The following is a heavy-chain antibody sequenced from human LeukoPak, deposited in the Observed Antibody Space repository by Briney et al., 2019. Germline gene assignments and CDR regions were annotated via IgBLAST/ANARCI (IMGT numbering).Heavy chain of an antibody. J-gene: IGHJ4*02. CDR2: FDPEDGET. CDR1: GYTLTELS. D-gene: IGHD5-12*01. CDR3: ATVGYSGYDWVY. V-gene: IGHV1-24*01. Sequence: ASVKVSCKVSGYTLTELSMHWVRQAPGKGLEWMGGFDPEDGETIYAQKFQGRVTMTEDTSTDTAYMELSSLRSEGTAVYYCATVGYSGYDWVYWGQGTQVTVSS.